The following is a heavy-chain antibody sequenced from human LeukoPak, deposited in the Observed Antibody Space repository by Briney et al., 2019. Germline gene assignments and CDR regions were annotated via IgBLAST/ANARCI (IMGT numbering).Heavy chain of an antibody. Sequence: PGGSLRLSCAASGFTFSSYSMNWVRQAPGKGLEWVSSISSSSSYIYYADSVKGRFTISRDDAKNSLYLQMNSLRAEDTAVYYCARSSSNWFDPWGQGTLVTVSS. V-gene: IGHV3-21*01. CDR3: ARSSSNWFDP. CDR2: ISSSSSYI. CDR1: GFTFSSYS. D-gene: IGHD3-10*01. J-gene: IGHJ5*02.